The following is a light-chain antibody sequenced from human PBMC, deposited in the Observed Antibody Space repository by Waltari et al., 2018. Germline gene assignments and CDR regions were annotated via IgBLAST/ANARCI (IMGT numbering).Light chain of an antibody. CDR1: QSVSNN. CDR2: AAS. CDR3: QQYNEWPYT. Sequence: ETVMIHSPATLSVSPGERAAPSCRASQSVSNNVAWFQQTLGQAPRLLIYAASSRSTHIPGRFGGSGSGTDFTLTISSLQAEDFAVYYCQQYNEWPYTFGQGTVLEI. V-gene: IGKV3-15*01. J-gene: IGKJ2*01.